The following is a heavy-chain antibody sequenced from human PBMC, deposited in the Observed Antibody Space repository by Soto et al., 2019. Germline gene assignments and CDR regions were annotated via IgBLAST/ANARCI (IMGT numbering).Heavy chain of an antibody. Sequence: GGSLRLSCAASGFTVSSNYMNWVRQAPGKGLEWVSLIYSGGSTYYADSVKGRFAVSTDNSKNTLYLQMNSLRAEDTAVYYCAREVRDYYDSSSYYPAYFYYGMDVWGQGTTVTVSS. D-gene: IGHD3-22*01. CDR3: AREVRDYYDSSSYYPAYFYYGMDV. J-gene: IGHJ6*02. V-gene: IGHV3-53*01. CDR2: IYSGGST. CDR1: GFTVSSNY.